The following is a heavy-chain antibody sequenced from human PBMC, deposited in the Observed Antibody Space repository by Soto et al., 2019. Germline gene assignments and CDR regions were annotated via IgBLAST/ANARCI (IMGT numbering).Heavy chain of an antibody. CDR1: GGSFSGYY. CDR2: INHSGST. V-gene: IGHV4-34*01. J-gene: IGHJ3*02. CDR3: ARDGCSGGSCLPRAFDI. Sequence: SETLSLTCAVYGGSFSGYYWSWIRQPPGKGLEWIGEINHSGSTNYNPSLKSRVTISVDTPKNQFSLKLSSVTAADTAVYYCARDGCSGGSCLPRAFDIWGQGTMVTVSS. D-gene: IGHD2-15*01.